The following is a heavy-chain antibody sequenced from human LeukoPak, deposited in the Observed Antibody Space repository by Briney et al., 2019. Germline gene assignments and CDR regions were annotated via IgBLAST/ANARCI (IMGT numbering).Heavy chain of an antibody. CDR1: GGSISNYY. Sequence: PSETLSLTCTVSGGSISNYYWTWIRQPPGKGLEWIGYIYYSGSTSYNPSLKSRVTMSVDTSKNQFSLRLSSVTAADTAVYYCARIQQGYYYYMDVWGKGTTVTVSS. CDR2: IYYSGST. CDR3: ARIQQGYYYYMDV. J-gene: IGHJ6*03. D-gene: IGHD5-18*01. V-gene: IGHV4-59*01.